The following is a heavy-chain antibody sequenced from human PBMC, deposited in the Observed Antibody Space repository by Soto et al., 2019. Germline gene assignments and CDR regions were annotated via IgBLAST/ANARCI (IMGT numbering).Heavy chain of an antibody. V-gene: IGHV1-69*02. CDR3: ATSPNPGFATPSYSGMDV. D-gene: IGHD2-15*01. CDR1: GGSFTSLI. CDR2: IIPVLGVE. J-gene: IGHJ6*02. Sequence: QVQLVQSGAEVKKPGSSVKVSCKASGGSFTSLIITWVRQAPGQGLEWMGRIIPVLGVEYYAQKFQDRVTITADKSKPTAYMELTSLTSAVTAVYYCATSPNPGFATPSYSGMDVWGRGTTVTVSS.